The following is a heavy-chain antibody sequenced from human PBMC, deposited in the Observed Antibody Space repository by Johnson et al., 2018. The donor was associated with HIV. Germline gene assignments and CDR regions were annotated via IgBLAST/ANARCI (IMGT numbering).Heavy chain of an antibody. V-gene: IGHV3-74*01. CDR2: VNNDGGDT. J-gene: IGHJ3*02. CDR1: GFTFTNYW. D-gene: IGHD7-27*01. Sequence: VQLVESGGGVVQPGGSLRLSCAVSGFTFTNYWMHWVRQAPGKGLVWVSRVNNDGGDTIYADSVKGRFTISRDNAKNTLFLQMNSLRAEDTAVYYCAKDLGTGDDAFDIWGQGTMVTVSS. CDR3: AKDLGTGDDAFDI.